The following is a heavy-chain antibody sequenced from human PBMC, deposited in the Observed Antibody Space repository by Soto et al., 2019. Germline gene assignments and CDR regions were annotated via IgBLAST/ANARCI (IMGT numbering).Heavy chain of an antibody. D-gene: IGHD5-18*01. V-gene: IGHV4-34*01. CDR3: AREGGGYSYGTPLPDGMDV. CDR2: INHSGST. CDR1: GGSFSGYY. Sequence: SETLSLTCAVYGGSFSGYYWSWIRQPPGKGLEWIGEINHSGSTNYNPSLKSRVTISVDTSKNQFSLKLSSVTAADTAVYYCAREGGGYSYGTPLPDGMDVSGQGTTVT. J-gene: IGHJ6*02.